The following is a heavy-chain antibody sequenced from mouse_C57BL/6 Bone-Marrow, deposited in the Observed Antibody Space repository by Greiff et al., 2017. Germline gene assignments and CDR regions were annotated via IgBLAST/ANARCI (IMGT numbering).Heavy chain of an antibody. V-gene: IGHV14-4*01. CDR2: IVPENGDT. CDR3: TTWVTTGDY. J-gene: IGHJ2*01. CDR1: GFNIKDDY. Sequence: EVQLQQSGAELVRPGASVKLSCTASGFNIKDDYMHWVKQRPEQGLEWIGWIVPENGDTEYASKFQGKATITADTSSNTAYLQLSSLTSEDTAVYYCTTWVTTGDYWGQGTTLTVSS. D-gene: IGHD2-2*01.